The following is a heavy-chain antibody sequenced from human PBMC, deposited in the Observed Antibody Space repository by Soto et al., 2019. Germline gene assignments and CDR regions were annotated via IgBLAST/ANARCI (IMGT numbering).Heavy chain of an antibody. D-gene: IGHD1-20*01. CDR1: AVSITPYY. CDR3: ARGQYNWKL. Sequence: SVTLSFPCSASAVSITPYYWTWIRHPPVTGLESIGYVYHTGNTYSNPSLKSRVTISLDTSKNQVSLRLKSVTAADTAVYYCARGQYNWKLWGQGTLVTVSS. CDR2: VYHTGNT. V-gene: IGHV4-59*01. J-gene: IGHJ4*02.